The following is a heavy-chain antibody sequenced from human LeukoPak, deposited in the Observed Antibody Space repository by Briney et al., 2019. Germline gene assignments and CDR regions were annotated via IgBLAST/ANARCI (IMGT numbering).Heavy chain of an antibody. V-gene: IGHV3-9*01. D-gene: IGHD3-22*01. CDR1: GFTFDDYA. Sequence: SGRSLRLSCAASGFTFDDYAMHWVRQAPGKGLEWVSCISWNSGSIGYADSVKGRFTISRDNAKNSLYLQMNSLRAEDTALYYCAKDMEDSSGYYYVNGPLGDAFGIWGQGTMVTVSS. CDR3: AKDMEDSSGYYYVNGPLGDAFGI. CDR2: ISWNSGSI. J-gene: IGHJ3*02.